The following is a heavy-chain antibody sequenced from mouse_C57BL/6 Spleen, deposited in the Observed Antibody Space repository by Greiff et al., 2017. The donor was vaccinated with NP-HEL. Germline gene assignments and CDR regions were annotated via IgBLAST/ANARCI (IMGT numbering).Heavy chain of an antibody. D-gene: IGHD1-1*01. CDR1: GYTFTSYW. Sequence: VQLQQPGAELVMPGASVKLSCKASGYTFTSYWMHWVKQRPGQGLEWIGEIDPSDSYTNYNQKFKGKSTLTVDKSSSTAYMQLSSLTSEDSAVYYCARPPHYRRDYFDYWGQGTTLTVSS. V-gene: IGHV1-69*01. CDR3: ARPPHYRRDYFDY. CDR2: IDPSDSYT. J-gene: IGHJ2*01.